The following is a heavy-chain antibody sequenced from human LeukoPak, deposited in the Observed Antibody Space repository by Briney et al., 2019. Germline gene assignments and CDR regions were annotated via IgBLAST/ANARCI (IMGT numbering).Heavy chain of an antibody. D-gene: IGHD1-26*01. J-gene: IGHJ3*02. Sequence: SETLSLTCTVSGGSISPFYWNWIRQPPGKGLEWIGYIYYTGGTSYNPSLNSRATISVDTSKNQISLKLNSVTAADTAVYYCARGRIVEANTGAFDIWGQGTMVPVSS. CDR3: ARGRIVEANTGAFDI. CDR1: GGSISPFY. CDR2: IYYTGGT. V-gene: IGHV4-59*12.